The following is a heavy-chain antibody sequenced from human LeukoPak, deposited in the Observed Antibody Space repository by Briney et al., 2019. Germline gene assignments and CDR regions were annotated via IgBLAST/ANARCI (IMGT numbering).Heavy chain of an antibody. Sequence: ASVTVSCTTSGYIFTSFGITWVRQAPGQGLEWMGWISAYNGHTSYAQKFQGRVTMTTDTSTSTGYMELRSLKSDDTAVYYCAKGTLRGWFDPWGQGTLVTVSS. CDR1: GYIFTSFG. V-gene: IGHV1-18*01. J-gene: IGHJ5*02. CDR2: ISAYNGHT. D-gene: IGHD3-10*01. CDR3: AKGTLRGWFDP.